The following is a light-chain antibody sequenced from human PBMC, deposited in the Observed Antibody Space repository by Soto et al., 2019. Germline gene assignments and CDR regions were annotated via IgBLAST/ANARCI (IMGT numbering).Light chain of an antibody. Sequence: QAVATQPPSVSGAPGQRVTISCTGSSSNIGAGYNVHWYQQVPGTAPKLLIYGDSNRPSGVPDRFSGSKSGTSASLAITGLQAEDEADYYCQSYDSSLSGWLFGGGTKLTVL. CDR3: QSYDSSLSGWL. CDR2: GDS. J-gene: IGLJ3*02. V-gene: IGLV1-40*01. CDR1: SSNIGAGYN.